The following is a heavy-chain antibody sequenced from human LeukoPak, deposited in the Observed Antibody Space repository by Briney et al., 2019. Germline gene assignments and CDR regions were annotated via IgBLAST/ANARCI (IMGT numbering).Heavy chain of an antibody. D-gene: IGHD4-17*01. CDR3: ARGLTTVTAYFEY. Sequence: GGSLRLSCAASGFTFDDFAMHWVWQTPGKGLEWVSSITWNGGRIGYADSVKGRFTISRDNTRNSLYLQMNSLRTEDTAFYYCARGLTTVTAYFEYWGQGTLVTVSS. CDR2: ITWNGGRI. CDR1: GFTFDDFA. V-gene: IGHV3-9*01. J-gene: IGHJ4*02.